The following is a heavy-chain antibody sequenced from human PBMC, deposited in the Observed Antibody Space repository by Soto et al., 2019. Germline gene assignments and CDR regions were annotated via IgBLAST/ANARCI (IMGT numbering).Heavy chain of an antibody. D-gene: IGHD2-15*01. J-gene: IGHJ6*01. V-gene: IGHV4-34*01. Sequence: QVQLQQWGAGLLKPSETLSLTCAVYGGSFSGYYWSWIRQPPGKGLEWIGEINHSGSTNYNPSLKSRVTISVDTSKNQFSLKLSSVTAADTAVYYCARGDIVVVVAATTVYYYYGMDVW. CDR3: ARGDIVVVVAATTVYYYYGMDV. CDR1: GGSFSGYY. CDR2: INHSGST.